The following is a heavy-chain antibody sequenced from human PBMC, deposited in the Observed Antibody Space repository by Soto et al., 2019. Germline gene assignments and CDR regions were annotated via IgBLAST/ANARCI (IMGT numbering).Heavy chain of an antibody. CDR1: GDSVSSNSAA. CDR3: ARDAQPYCSSWYAFDY. D-gene: IGHD6-13*01. Sequence: KQSQTLSLTCAISGDSVSSNSAAWNWIRQSPSRGLEWLGRTYYRSKWYNDYAVSVKSRITINPDTSKNQFSLQLNSVTPEDTAVYYCARDAQPYCSSWYAFDYWGQGTLVTVSS. J-gene: IGHJ4*02. V-gene: IGHV6-1*01. CDR2: TYYRSKWYN.